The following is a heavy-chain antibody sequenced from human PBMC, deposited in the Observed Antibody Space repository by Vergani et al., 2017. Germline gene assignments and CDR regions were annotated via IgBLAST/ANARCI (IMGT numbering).Heavy chain of an antibody. D-gene: IGHD4-17*01. Sequence: DVHLAESGGGFFQPGGSLRLSCAASGFTFSSYAMSWVRQAPGKGLEWVSAISGSGGSTYYADSVKGRFTISRDNSKNTLYLQMNSLRAEDTAVYYCAKLSARMTTVTDPWGQGTLVTVSS. V-gene: IGHV3-23*04. CDR1: GFTFSSYA. CDR3: AKLSARMTTVTDP. CDR2: ISGSGGST. J-gene: IGHJ5*02.